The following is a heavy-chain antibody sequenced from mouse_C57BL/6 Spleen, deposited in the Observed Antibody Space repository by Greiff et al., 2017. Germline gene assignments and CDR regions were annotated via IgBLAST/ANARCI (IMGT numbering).Heavy chain of an antibody. J-gene: IGHJ2*01. V-gene: IGHV1-53*01. Sequence: QVQLQQPGTELVKPGASVKLSCKASGYTFTSYWMNWVKQSPGQGLEWIGNINPSNGGTNYNEKFKGKATLTVDKSSSTSYLQLSRLTSEDSAVYYCARWDGNYDYWGQGTTLTVSS. CDR3: ARWDGNYDY. CDR2: INPSNGGT. D-gene: IGHD2-1*01. CDR1: GYTFTSYW.